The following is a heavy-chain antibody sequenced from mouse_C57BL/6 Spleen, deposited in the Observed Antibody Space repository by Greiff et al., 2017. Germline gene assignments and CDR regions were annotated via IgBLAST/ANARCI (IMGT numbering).Heavy chain of an antibody. CDR3: ARNYYGSSYDYFDY. J-gene: IGHJ2*01. CDR1: GFNIKDYY. D-gene: IGHD1-1*01. V-gene: IGHV14-2*01. CDR2: IDPEDGET. Sequence: VQLQQSGAELVKPGASVKLSCTASGFNIKDYYMHWVKQRTEQGLEWIGRIDPEDGETKYAPKFPGKATITADTSSNTAYLQLSSLTSEDTAVYYCARNYYGSSYDYFDYWGQGTTPTVSS.